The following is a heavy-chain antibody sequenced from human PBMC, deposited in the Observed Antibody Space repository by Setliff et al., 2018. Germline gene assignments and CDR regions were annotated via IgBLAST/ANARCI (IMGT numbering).Heavy chain of an antibody. CDR2: INHSGTT. D-gene: IGHD3-3*01. CDR1: GVSFRDYY. CDR3: RFWSGYHKNDY. J-gene: IGHJ4*02. Sequence: LSLTCTVYGVSFRDYYWGWVRQSPGKGLDWIGEINHSGTTNYDPSLEGRISISVDTSKRQFSLKLSSVTAADMAVYYCRFWSGYHKNDYWAQGTVVTVSS. V-gene: IGHV4-34*01.